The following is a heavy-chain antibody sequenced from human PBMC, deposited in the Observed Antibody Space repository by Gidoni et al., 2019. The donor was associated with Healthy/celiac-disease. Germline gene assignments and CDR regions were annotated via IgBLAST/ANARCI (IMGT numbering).Heavy chain of an antibody. CDR3: ARDRTGYSSSWYGY. V-gene: IGHV1-3*01. J-gene: IGHJ4*02. D-gene: IGHD6-13*01. Sequence: QVQLVQSGAEVKNPGASVKVSCQASGYTFPSYAMHWVRQAPGQRLEWMGLINAGNGNTKYSQKFQGRVTITRDTSASTAYMELSSLRSEDTVVYYCARDRTGYSSSWYGYWGQGTLVTVSS. CDR2: INAGNGNT. CDR1: GYTFPSYA.